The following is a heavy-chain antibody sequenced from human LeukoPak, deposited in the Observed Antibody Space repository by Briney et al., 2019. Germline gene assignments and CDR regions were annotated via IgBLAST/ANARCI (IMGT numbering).Heavy chain of an antibody. CDR1: GGSISSSNW. CDR3: ARYRRHVRTTVTSPPSDY. V-gene: IGHV4-4*02. Sequence: PSGTLTLTCAVSGGSISSSNWWSCVRRPPGKGLEWIGKICHSGSTNYNPSLKSRVTISVDTSKNQFSLKLRCLTAADTAFYFCARYRRHVRTTVTSPPSDYWGQGPLVTVSS. CDR2: ICHSGST. D-gene: IGHD4-17*01. J-gene: IGHJ4*02.